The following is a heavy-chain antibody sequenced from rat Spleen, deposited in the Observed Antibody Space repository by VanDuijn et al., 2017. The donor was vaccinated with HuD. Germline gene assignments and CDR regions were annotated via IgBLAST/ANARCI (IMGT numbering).Heavy chain of an antibody. CDR3: TTGYFDY. Sequence: EVQLVESGGGLVQPGRSLKLSCAASGFTFSDYYMAWVRQAPTKGLEWVASISYDGSSTYYRDSVKGRFTISRDNAKSTLYLQMDSLRSEDTATYYCTTGYFDYWGPGSMVTVSS. V-gene: IGHV5-20*01. J-gene: IGHJ1*01. CDR1: GFTFSDYY. CDR2: ISYDGSST.